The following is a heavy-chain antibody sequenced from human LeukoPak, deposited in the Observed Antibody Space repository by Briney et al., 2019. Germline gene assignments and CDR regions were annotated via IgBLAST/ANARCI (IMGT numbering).Heavy chain of an antibody. V-gene: IGHV5-51*01. Sequence: GESLKISCKGSGYSFTSYWIGWVRQLPGKGLEWMGIIYPGDSDTRYSPSFQGQVTISVDKSISTAYLQWSSLKASDTAMYYCARGEQQLVNPLVYWGQGTLVTVSS. CDR3: ARGEQQLVNPLVY. CDR2: IYPGDSDT. D-gene: IGHD6-13*01. CDR1: GYSFTSYW. J-gene: IGHJ4*02.